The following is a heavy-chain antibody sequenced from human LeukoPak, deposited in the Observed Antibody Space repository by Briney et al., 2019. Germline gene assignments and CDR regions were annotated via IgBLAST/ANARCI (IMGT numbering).Heavy chain of an antibody. CDR3: SSYYSDDGVYYYFDY. V-gene: IGHV4-38-2*02. D-gene: IGHD3-22*01. Sequence: SETLSLTCTVSGYSISSGYYWGWIRQPPGKGLEWIGSIYHSGSTYYNPSLKSRVTISVDTSKNQFSLKLSSVTAADTAVYYCSSYYSDDGVYYYFDYWGQGTLVTVSS. CDR2: IYHSGST. CDR1: GYSISSGYY. J-gene: IGHJ4*02.